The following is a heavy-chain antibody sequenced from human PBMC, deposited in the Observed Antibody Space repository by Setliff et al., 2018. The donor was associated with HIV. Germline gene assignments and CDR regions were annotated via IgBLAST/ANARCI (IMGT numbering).Heavy chain of an antibody. Sequence: SVKVSCKASGGTFSSYAFNWVRQAPGQGLEWMGGILPIFGATDYAQKFQGRLTLTAVQSENSVYMELSSLRSDDTAVYYCTNRGGSGTNVGNWFDPWGQGTLVTVSS. V-gene: IGHV1-69*13. CDR2: ILPIFGAT. D-gene: IGHD3-10*01. CDR1: GGTFSSYA. CDR3: TNRGGSGTNVGNWFDP. J-gene: IGHJ5*02.